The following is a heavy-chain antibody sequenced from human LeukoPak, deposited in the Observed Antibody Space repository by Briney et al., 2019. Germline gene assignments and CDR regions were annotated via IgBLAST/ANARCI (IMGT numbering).Heavy chain of an antibody. CDR2: ISGSSGGT. J-gene: IGHJ4*02. CDR1: GFTFSSYA. CDR3: AKDRMDPVNY. Sequence: PGGSLRLSCAASGFTFSSYAMSWVRQAPGKGLEWVSAISGSSGGTYYTDSVKGRFTISRDNSKNTLYLQMNSLRAEDTALYYCAKDRMDPVNYWGQGTLVTVSS. D-gene: IGHD2-2*03. V-gene: IGHV3-23*01.